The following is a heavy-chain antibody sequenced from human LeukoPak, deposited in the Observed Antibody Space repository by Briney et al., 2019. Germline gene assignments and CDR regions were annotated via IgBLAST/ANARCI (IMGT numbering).Heavy chain of an antibody. CDR2: MNPNSGNT. V-gene: IGHV1-8*01. J-gene: IGHJ4*02. CDR1: GYTFTSYD. D-gene: IGHD6-19*01. CDR3: ARELIAVAGRGTDY. Sequence: ASVKVSCKASGYTFTSYDINWVRQATGQGLEWMGWMNPNSGNTGYAQKFQGRVTMTRNTSISTAYMELSSLRSEDTAVYYCARELIAVAGRGTDYWGQGTLVTVSS.